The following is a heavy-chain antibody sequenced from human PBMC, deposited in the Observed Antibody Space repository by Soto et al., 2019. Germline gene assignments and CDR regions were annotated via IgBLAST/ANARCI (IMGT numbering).Heavy chain of an antibody. Sequence: GESLKISCKGSGYSFTSYWISWVRQMPGKGLEWMGRIDPSDSYTNYSPSFQGHVTISADKSISTAYLQWRSLKASDTAMYYCARHSLPDLVVVPAATDLDYCGQGTLVTVSS. D-gene: IGHD2-2*01. CDR1: GYSFTSYW. V-gene: IGHV5-10-1*01. CDR3: ARHSLPDLVVVPAATDLDY. J-gene: IGHJ4*02. CDR2: IDPSDSYT.